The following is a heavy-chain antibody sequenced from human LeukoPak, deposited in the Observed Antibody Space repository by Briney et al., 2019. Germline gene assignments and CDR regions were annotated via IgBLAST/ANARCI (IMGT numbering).Heavy chain of an antibody. CDR2: FCYSGNA. J-gene: IGHJ4*02. V-gene: IGHV4-39*01. Sequence: SETLSLTCTVAGGSISTCRYYWGRIRQPPGKGLEWIGNFCYSGNAYYNPSLKSRVTMSVDTSKKQFPLNLTSVTAADTAVYYCARLSPYLGSGSSAFPDDYWGQGTLVTVSS. CDR1: GGSISTCRYY. D-gene: IGHD3-10*01. CDR3: ARLSPYLGSGSSAFPDDY.